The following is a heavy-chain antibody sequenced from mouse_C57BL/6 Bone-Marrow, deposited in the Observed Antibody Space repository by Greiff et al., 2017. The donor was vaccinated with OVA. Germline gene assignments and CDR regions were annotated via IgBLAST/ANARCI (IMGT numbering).Heavy chain of an antibody. CDR1: GYTFTNYW. J-gene: IGHJ2*02. CDR2: IAPSDSYI. Sequence: QVQLQQPGAELVRPGTSVKLSCKASGYTFTNYWMHWVKQRPGQGLEWIGVIAPSDSYINYNQKFQGRTTLTVDTSSSTAYMHLSNLTSEDSAVYYCTHYGSRLYLHFWGQGTSLTVSS. D-gene: IGHD1-1*01. V-gene: IGHV1-59*01. CDR3: THYGSRLYLHF.